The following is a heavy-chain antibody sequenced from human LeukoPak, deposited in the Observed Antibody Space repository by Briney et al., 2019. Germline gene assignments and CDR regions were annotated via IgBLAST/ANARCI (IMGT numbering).Heavy chain of an antibody. CDR2: IIPIFGTA. V-gene: IGHV1-69*06. D-gene: IGHD6-6*01. CDR3: ARVSYSSSSSSSQSFRYYYYYMDV. J-gene: IGHJ6*03. Sequence: SVKVSCKASGGTFSSYAISWVRQAPGQGLEWMGGIIPIFGTANYAQKFQGRVTITADKSTSTAYMELSSLRSEDTAVYYCARVSYSSSSSSSQSFRYYYYYMDVWGKGTTVTVSS. CDR1: GGTFSSYA.